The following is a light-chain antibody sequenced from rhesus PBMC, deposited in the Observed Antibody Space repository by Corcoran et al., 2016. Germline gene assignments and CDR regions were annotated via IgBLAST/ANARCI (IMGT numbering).Light chain of an antibody. V-gene: IGLV2-32*01. CDR3: CSYGGSDTFV. J-gene: IGLJ6*01. CDR1: SSDIGGYNY. CDR2: EVS. Sequence: AALTQPRSVSGSPGQSVTLSCTGTSSDIGGYNYVSWYQQHPGTAPKLMIYEVSRRPSGVSDRFSGAKSGNTDSLPISGLQAEDGADDYCCSYGGSDTFVFGSGTKLTVL.